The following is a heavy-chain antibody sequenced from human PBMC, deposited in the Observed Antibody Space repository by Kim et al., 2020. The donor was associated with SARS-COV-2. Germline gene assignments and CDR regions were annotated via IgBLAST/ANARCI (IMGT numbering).Heavy chain of an antibody. Sequence: SETLSLTCAVSGGSISSGGYSWSWIRQPPGKGLEWIGYIYHSGSTYYNPSLKSRVTISVDRSKNQFSLKLSSVTAADTAVYYCARGAPASLDWFDPWGQGTLVTVSS. CDR2: IYHSGST. D-gene: IGHD2-2*01. J-gene: IGHJ5*02. CDR3: ARGAPASLDWFDP. V-gene: IGHV4-30-2*01. CDR1: GGSISSGGYS.